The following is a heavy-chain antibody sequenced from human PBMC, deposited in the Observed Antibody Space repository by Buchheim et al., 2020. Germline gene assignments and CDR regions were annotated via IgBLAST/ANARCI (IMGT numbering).Heavy chain of an antibody. CDR3: VRDLRPRGIVGAFDF. D-gene: IGHD1-26*01. Sequence: EVQLVESGGGLVKPGGSLRLSCAASGFTFSSHSMNWVRRAPGKGLEWVSSISSGGGYIYYADSVKGRFTISRDNAKNSLYLQMNSLRAEDTAVYYCVRDLRPRGIVGAFDFWGQGTL. J-gene: IGHJ5*01. CDR1: GFTFSSHS. V-gene: IGHV3-21*04. CDR2: ISSGGGYI.